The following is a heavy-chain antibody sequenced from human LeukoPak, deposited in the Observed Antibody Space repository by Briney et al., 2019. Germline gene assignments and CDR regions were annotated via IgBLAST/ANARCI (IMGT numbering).Heavy chain of an antibody. CDR3: AKDSSSSNLYFGLDV. V-gene: IGHV3-30*18. CDR2: ISYDGANK. J-gene: IGHJ6*02. Sequence: GRSLRLSCAASGFPFSSYGMHWVRQTPGKGLEWVAVISYDGANKYYADSVKGRFTISRDNSKNTLYLQMNSLRGDDTGMYFCAKDSSSSNLYFGLDVWGQGTTVTVSS. CDR1: GFPFSSYG. D-gene: IGHD6-13*01.